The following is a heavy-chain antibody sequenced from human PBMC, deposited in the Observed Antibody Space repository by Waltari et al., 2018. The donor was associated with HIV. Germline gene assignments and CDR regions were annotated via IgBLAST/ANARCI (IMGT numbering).Heavy chain of an antibody. Sequence: EVQLVQSGAEVKKPGESLKISCKGSGYSFTSYWIGWVRQMLGKGLEWRGIIHPGDSDTRYSPSFQGQVTISADKAVSTAYLQWSSLKASDTAMYYCARLQWYSSCCCGMDVWGQGTTVTVSS. CDR3: ARLQWYSSCCCGMDV. V-gene: IGHV5-51*01. J-gene: IGHJ6*02. CDR2: IHPGDSDT. D-gene: IGHD6-19*01. CDR1: GYSFTSYW.